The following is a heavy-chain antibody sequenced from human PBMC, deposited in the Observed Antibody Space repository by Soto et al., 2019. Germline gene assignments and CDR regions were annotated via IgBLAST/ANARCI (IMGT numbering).Heavy chain of an antibody. CDR3: ASRVDSSGHHDAFDI. Sequence: SVKVSCKASGGTFSSYAISWVRQAPGQGLEWMGGVIPIVGTPNYAQKFQGRVTITADESTSTAYMELSSLRSEDTAVYYCASRVDSSGHHDAFDIWGQGTVVTVSS. D-gene: IGHD3-22*01. J-gene: IGHJ3*02. CDR1: GGTFSSYA. CDR2: VIPIVGTP. V-gene: IGHV1-69*13.